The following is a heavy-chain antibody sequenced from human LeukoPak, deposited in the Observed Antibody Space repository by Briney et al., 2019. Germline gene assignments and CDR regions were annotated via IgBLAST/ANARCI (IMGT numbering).Heavy chain of an antibody. D-gene: IGHD2-15*01. V-gene: IGHV3-48*04. J-gene: IGHJ4*02. CDR3: ARDLEDIVVVVAGKYFDY. CDR1: GFTFSSYS. Sequence: GGSLRLSCAASGFTFSSYSMNWVRQAPGKGLEWVSYISSGSTAIYYADSVKGRFTISRDNAKNSLYLQTNSLRAEDLAVYYCARDLEDIVVVVAGKYFDYWGQGTLVTVSS. CDR2: ISSGSTAI.